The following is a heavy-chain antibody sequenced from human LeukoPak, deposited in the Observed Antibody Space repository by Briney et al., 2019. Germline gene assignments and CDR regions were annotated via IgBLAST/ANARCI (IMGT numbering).Heavy chain of an antibody. Sequence: SETLSLTCAVYGGSFSGYYWSWIRQPPGKGLEWIGEINHSGSTNYNPSLKSRVTISVDTSKNQCSLKLSSVTAADTAVYYCARGQWLGARRNYYYYYMDVWGKGTTVTVSS. D-gene: IGHD6-19*01. CDR1: GGSFSGYY. CDR2: INHSGST. J-gene: IGHJ6*03. V-gene: IGHV4-34*01. CDR3: ARGQWLGARRNYYYYYMDV.